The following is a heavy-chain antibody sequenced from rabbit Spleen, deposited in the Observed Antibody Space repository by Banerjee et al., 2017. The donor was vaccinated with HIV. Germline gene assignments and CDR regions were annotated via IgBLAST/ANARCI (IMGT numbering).Heavy chain of an antibody. J-gene: IGHJ4*01. CDR3: ARGYTGAL. CDR2: IYNGDGST. V-gene: IGHV1S40*01. CDR1: GFSLSSRYY. Sequence: QSLEESGGDLVKPGASLTLTCTASGFSLSSRYYMCWVRQAPGKGPEWIACIYNGDGSTYYASWAKGRFTISKTSSTTVTLQMTSLTAADTASYFCARGYTGALWGPGTLVTVS. D-gene: IGHD1-1*01.